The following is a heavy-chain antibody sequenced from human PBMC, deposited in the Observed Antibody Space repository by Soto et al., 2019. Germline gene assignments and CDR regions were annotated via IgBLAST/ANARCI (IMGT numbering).Heavy chain of an antibody. CDR3: ARILMSYYRLYX. V-gene: IGHV4-30-4*01. CDR1: GASINSVDYY. J-gene: IGHJ4*02. Sequence: SETLSLTCTVSGASINSVDYYWSWIRQPPGKGVELIGHIYYSGSTYYNPSLKSGAGISVDSSKSQVSLKLTSVTAADTAVYFCARILMSYYRLYXWGQGAPFTASX. D-gene: IGHD3-10*01. CDR2: IYYSGST.